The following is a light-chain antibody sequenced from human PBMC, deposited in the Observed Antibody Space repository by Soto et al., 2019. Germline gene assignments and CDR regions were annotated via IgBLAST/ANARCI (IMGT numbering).Light chain of an antibody. CDR3: QQLNTYPLFT. J-gene: IGKJ3*01. Sequence: DIQLTQSPSFLSASVGDRVTITCRASQDSSRYLAWYQQKAGKAPKLLIYAASTLQKGVPSRFSGSGSGTEFTLTISSLQPDDFAPYYCQQLNTYPLFTFGPGTEVDI. V-gene: IGKV1-9*01. CDR2: AAS. CDR1: QDSSRY.